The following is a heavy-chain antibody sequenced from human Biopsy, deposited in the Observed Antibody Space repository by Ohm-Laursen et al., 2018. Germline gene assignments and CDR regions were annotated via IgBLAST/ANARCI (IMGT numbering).Heavy chain of an antibody. D-gene: IGHD1-26*01. V-gene: IGHV4-59*08. CDR2: IYYTGRT. CDR1: GGSISSYY. CDR3: ARHAPSYSGSYWRYFDL. J-gene: IGHJ2*01. Sequence: TLSLTCTVPGGSISSYYWSWIRQPPGKGLEGIGYIYYTGRTNYNPPLKSRVPISVDTSINPLSLRLTSVTAADTAVYYCARHAPSYSGSYWRYFDLWGRGTLVTVSS.